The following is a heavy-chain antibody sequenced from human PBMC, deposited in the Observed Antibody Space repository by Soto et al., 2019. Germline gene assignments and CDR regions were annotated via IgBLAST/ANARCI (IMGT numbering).Heavy chain of an antibody. J-gene: IGHJ6*02. D-gene: IGHD6-6*01. CDR3: ARVLCGSSSCHYYFSGMDV. CDR2: ISGSDSST. CDR1: GFSFSSYA. V-gene: IGHV3-23*01. Sequence: EVQLLESGGGLVQPGGSLRLSCAASGFSFSSYAMNWVRQAPGKGLECVSVISGSDSSTYYADSVEGRFTISRDNSKNTLYLQVNSRRAEDTAVYYCARVLCGSSSCHYYFSGMDVWGQGTTVTVSS.